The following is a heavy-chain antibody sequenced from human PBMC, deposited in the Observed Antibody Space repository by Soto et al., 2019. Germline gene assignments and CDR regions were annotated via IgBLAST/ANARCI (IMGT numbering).Heavy chain of an antibody. CDR3: ARGGKYCTNGVCYFYGMDV. CDR1: GYTFTSYG. J-gene: IGHJ6*02. V-gene: IGHV1-18*01. CDR2: ISAYNGNT. Sequence: QVQLVQSGAEVKKPGASVKVSCKASGYTFTSYGISWVRQAPGQGLEWMGWISAYNGNTHYAQKFQGRVTMTTDTSTSTAYMELRSLRSDDTAVYYCARGGKYCTNGVCYFYGMDVWGQGTTVTVSS. D-gene: IGHD2-8*01.